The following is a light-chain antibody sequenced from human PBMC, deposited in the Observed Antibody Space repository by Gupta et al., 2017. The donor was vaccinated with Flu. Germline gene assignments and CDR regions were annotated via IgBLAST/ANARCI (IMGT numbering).Light chain of an antibody. CDR3: QQSYNLPIT. CDR1: QSVSIY. V-gene: IGKV1-39*01. Sequence: IQMTQSPSSLSATVGDTVSITCRASQSVSIYLNWYQYRPGKGPKLLIYTASSLQSGVPSRFGGSGSGTEFTLTISSLQPEDFATYYCQQSYNLPITFGQGTRVEIK. J-gene: IGKJ5*01. CDR2: TAS.